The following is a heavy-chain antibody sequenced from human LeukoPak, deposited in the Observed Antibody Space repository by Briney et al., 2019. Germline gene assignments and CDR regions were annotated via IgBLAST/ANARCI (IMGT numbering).Heavy chain of an antibody. V-gene: IGHV3-9*01. Sequence: GGSLRLSCAASGFTFDDYAMHWVRQAPGKGLEWVSGISWNSGSIGYADSVKGLFTISRDNAKNSLYLQMNSPRAEDTALYYCAKGYSSSPRDLDYWGQGTLVTVSS. CDR1: GFTFDDYA. J-gene: IGHJ4*02. D-gene: IGHD6-13*01. CDR3: AKGYSSSPRDLDY. CDR2: ISWNSGSI.